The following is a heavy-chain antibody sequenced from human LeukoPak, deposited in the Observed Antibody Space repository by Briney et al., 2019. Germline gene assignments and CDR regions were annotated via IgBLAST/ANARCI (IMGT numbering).Heavy chain of an antibody. Sequence: SETLSLTCTVSGGSISSGGYYWSWIRQHPGKGLEWIGYIYYSGSTYYNPSLKSRVTISVDTSKNQFSLKLSSVTAADTAVYYCARGPLQPDDYGGNSVRYYYYGMDVWGQGTTVTVSS. CDR2: IYYSGST. CDR3: ARGPLQPDDYGGNSVRYYYYGMDV. D-gene: IGHD4-23*01. V-gene: IGHV4-31*03. J-gene: IGHJ6*02. CDR1: GGSISSGGYY.